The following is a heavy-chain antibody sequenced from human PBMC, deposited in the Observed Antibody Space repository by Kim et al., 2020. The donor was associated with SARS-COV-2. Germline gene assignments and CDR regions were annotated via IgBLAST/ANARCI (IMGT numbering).Heavy chain of an antibody. J-gene: IGHJ4*02. CDR3: ARVVRGVIIPYFDY. Sequence: SETLSLTCTVSGGSISSSSYYWGWIRQPPGKGLEWIGSIYYSGSTYYNPSLKSRVTISVDTSKNQFSLKLSSVTAADTAVYYCARVVRGVIIPYFDYWGQGTLVTVSS. V-gene: IGHV4-39*07. D-gene: IGHD3-10*01. CDR1: GGSISSSSYY. CDR2: IYYSGST.